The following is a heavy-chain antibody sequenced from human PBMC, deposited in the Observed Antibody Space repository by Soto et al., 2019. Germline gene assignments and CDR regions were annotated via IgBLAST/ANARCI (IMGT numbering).Heavy chain of an antibody. CDR1: GYTFTSHW. Sequence: PGESLKISCMGSGYTFTSHWIGWVRQMPGKGLGRMGIIYPGYSDTRYSPSFQGQVTISADKSIRTAYLQWSSLKASDTAMYYCVRLGLVGSKSLTNAWFDPWGPGTLVTVSS. D-gene: IGHD2-8*02. J-gene: IGHJ5*02. V-gene: IGHV5-51*01. CDR3: VRLGLVGSKSLTNAWFDP. CDR2: IYPGYSDT.